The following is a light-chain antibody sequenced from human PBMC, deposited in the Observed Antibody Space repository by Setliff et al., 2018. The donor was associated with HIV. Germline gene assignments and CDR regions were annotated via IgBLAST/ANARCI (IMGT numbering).Light chain of an antibody. J-gene: IGLJ1*01. CDR3: CSYAGSYAFV. V-gene: IGLV2-11*01. CDR2: DVS. CDR1: SSDVGGYNY. Sequence: SALPQPRSVSGSPGQSVTISCTGTSSDVGGYNYVSWYQQHPGKAPKLMIYDVSKRPSGVPDRFSGSKSGNTASLTISGLQAEDEADYYCCSYAGSYAFVVGTGTKV.